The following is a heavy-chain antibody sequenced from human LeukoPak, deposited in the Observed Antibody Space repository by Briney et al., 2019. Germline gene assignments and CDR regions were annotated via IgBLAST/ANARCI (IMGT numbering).Heavy chain of an antibody. CDR1: GFTFSDYY. CDR2: ISSSGSTT. CDR3: ARDYTYYYDSSGYLSY. D-gene: IGHD3-22*01. Sequence: GGSLRLSCAASGFTFSDYYMSWIRQAPGKGLGWGSYISSSGSTTYYADSVKGRFTISRDNAKNSLYLQMNSLRAEDTAVYYCARDYTYYYDSSGYLSYGGQGTLVSVSS. V-gene: IGHV3-11*01. J-gene: IGHJ4*02.